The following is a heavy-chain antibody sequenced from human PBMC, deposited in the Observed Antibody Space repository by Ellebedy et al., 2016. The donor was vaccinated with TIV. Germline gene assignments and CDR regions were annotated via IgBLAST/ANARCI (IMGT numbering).Heavy chain of an antibody. CDR1: GFAFSNFG. V-gene: IGHV3-30*03. D-gene: IGHD2-15*01. CDR2: VSYDGANK. CDR3: AIQPPYCAGGNCMLQH. J-gene: IGHJ4*02. Sequence: GESLKISXVASGFAFSNFGMHWVRQAPGKGLEWVALVSYDGANKYYADSVRGRFTVSRDNAKNTVYLQMNSLSTEDTAVYYCAIQPPYCAGGNCMLQHWGQGTLLTVSS.